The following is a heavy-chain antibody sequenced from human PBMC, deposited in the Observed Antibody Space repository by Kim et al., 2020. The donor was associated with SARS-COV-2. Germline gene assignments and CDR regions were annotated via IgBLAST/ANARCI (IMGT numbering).Heavy chain of an antibody. J-gene: IGHJ3*02. Sequence: GGSLRLSCTASGFTFGDYAMSWVRQAPGKGLEWVGFIRSKAYGGTTEYAASVKGRFTISRDDSKSIAYLQMNSLKTEDTAVYYCTRVMRWLQLGAFDIWGQGTMVTVSS. CDR2: IRSKAYGGTT. CDR1: GFTFGDYA. V-gene: IGHV3-49*04. CDR3: TRVMRWLQLGAFDI. D-gene: IGHD5-12*01.